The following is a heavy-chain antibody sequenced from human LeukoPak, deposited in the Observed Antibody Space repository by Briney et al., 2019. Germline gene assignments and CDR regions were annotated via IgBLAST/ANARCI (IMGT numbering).Heavy chain of an antibody. D-gene: IGHD2-15*01. CDR1: GGSIRSYY. CDR3: ARDRRSGEDSNF. J-gene: IGHJ4*02. V-gene: IGHV4-59*01. CDR2: IYYRRST. Sequence: SETLSLTCTVSGGSIRSYYWSWVRQPAGKGLEWVGYIYYRRSTNYNPSLKSRATISVDTSKNQIYLKLSSVTAADTAVYYCARDRRSGEDSNFWGQGTLVSVSS.